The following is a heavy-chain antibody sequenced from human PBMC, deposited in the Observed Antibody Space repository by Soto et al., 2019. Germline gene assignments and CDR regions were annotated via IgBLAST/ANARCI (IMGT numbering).Heavy chain of an antibody. CDR3: ARGIWNIEEMIYGFYFDP. CDR1: GGSITSGAYS. Sequence: SETLSLTCAVSGGSITSGAYSWSWIRPPPGNVLVCLGYIPQIGATSYNPSLERRVTISMDTSKNAFSLNLSSVTADDTAVYYCARGIWNIEEMIYGFYFDPWVPGTLVTVYS. CDR2: IPQIGAT. V-gene: IGHV4-30-2*01. D-gene: IGHD2-8*01. J-gene: IGHJ5*02.